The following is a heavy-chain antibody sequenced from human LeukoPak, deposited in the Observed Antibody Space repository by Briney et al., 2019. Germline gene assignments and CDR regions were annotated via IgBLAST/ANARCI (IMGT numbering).Heavy chain of an antibody. Sequence: GGSLRLSCAASGFTFSIYSMNWVRQAPEKGLEWVLYITSCSNTIYYADSVKGRFTISRDNSKNTLYLQMNSLRAEDTAVYYCAKEGSRGYSYGYKVYYFDYWGQGTLVTVSS. D-gene: IGHD5-18*01. J-gene: IGHJ4*02. CDR1: GFTFSIYS. CDR2: ITSCSNTI. V-gene: IGHV3-48*01. CDR3: AKEGSRGYSYGYKVYYFDY.